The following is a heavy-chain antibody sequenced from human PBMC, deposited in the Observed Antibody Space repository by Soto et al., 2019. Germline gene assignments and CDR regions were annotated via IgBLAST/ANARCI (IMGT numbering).Heavy chain of an antibody. CDR2: IWYDGSNK. V-gene: IGHV3-33*01. CDR3: ARARIKIFGVVIPPLDY. CDR1: GVTFSSYG. D-gene: IGHD3-3*01. Sequence: GGSLRLSCAASGVTFSSYGMHWVRQAPGKGLEWVAVIWYDGSNKYFADSVKGRFTISRDNSKNTLYLQMNSLRAEDTAVYYSARARIKIFGVVIPPLDYWGQGTLVSVSS. J-gene: IGHJ4*02.